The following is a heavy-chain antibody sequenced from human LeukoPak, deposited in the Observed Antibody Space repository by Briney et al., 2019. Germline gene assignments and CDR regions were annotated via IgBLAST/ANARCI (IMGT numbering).Heavy chain of an antibody. D-gene: IGHD3-22*01. Sequence: SVKVSCKASGYTFTSYGISWVRQAPGQGLEWMGRIIPILDTPNYAQKFQGRVTITADKSTSTAYMELSSLRSEDTAVYYCARDLTSYYYDNNGAFDFWGQGTLVTVSS. J-gene: IGHJ4*02. CDR3: ARDLTSYYYDNNGAFDF. CDR2: IIPILDTP. V-gene: IGHV1-69*04. CDR1: GYTFTSYG.